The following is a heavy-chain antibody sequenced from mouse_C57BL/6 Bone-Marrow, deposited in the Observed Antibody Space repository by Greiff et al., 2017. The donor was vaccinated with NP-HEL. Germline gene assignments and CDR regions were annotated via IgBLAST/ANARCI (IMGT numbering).Heavy chain of an antibody. V-gene: IGHV5-12*01. Sequence: EVQRVESGGGLVQPGGSLKLSCAASGFTFSDYYMYWVRQTPEKKLELVAYISNGGGSTYSPDTVKGRFPISRDNAKNTLYLQMSRLKSEDTAMYYCARQDYYGSSWAYWGQGTLVTVSA. D-gene: IGHD1-1*01. CDR3: ARQDYYGSSWAY. J-gene: IGHJ3*01. CDR1: GFTFSDYY. CDR2: ISNGGGST.